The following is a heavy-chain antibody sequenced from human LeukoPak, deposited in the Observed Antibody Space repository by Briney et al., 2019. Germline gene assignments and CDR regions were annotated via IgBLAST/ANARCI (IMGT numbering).Heavy chain of an antibody. V-gene: IGHV4-59*01. Sequence: SETLSLTCTVSGGSISSYYWSWIRQPPGKGLEWIGYIYYSGSTNYNPSLKSRVTISVDTFKNQFSLKLSSVTAADTAVYYCARDRLQLQSWGQGTLVTVSS. D-gene: IGHD1-1*01. J-gene: IGHJ5*02. CDR1: GGSISSYY. CDR3: ARDRLQLQS. CDR2: IYYSGST.